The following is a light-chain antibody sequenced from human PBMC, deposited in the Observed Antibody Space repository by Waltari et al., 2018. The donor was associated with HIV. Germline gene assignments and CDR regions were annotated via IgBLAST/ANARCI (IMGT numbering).Light chain of an antibody. CDR3: QQRTNCPPYT. J-gene: IGKJ2*01. V-gene: IGKV3-11*01. Sequence: EIVLSQSPATLSLSPGERATLSCRASQSVGKYLAWYQQKPGQAPRLLIYDASDRATGIPARFSGSGSRTDFTLTISSLEPEDFAVYYCQQRTNCPPYTFGQGTKLEIK. CDR1: QSVGKY. CDR2: DAS.